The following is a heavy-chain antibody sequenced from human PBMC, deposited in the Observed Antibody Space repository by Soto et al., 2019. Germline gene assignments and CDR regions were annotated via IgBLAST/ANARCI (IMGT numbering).Heavy chain of an antibody. V-gene: IGHV3-48*03. CDR3: VSQPHWARPFES. CDR2: ISTTGGHV. J-gene: IGHJ4*02. D-gene: IGHD7-27*01. CDR1: GFLFRNYE. Sequence: EVRLVASGGDLVKSGGSLRLSCVGSGFLFRNYEMNWVRQAPGKGLERLAHISTTGGHVSESDSVKGRFTISRDNTKPTLYLQRNSLRTEDTGVYYCVSQPHWARPFESWGQGTLFNVSS.